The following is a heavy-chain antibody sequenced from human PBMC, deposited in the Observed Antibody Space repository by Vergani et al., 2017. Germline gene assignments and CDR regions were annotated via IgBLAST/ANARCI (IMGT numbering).Heavy chain of an antibody. CDR3: ARSDFWSGYCFDY. Sequence: QVQLQESGPGLVKPSQTLSLTCTVSGGSISSGGYYWSWIRQHPGKGLEWIGYLYYSGSTYYNPSLKSRVTISVDTSKNQFSLKLSSVTAADTAVYYCARSDFWSGYCFDYWGQGTLVTVSS. CDR1: GGSISSGGYY. D-gene: IGHD3-3*01. CDR2: LYYSGST. J-gene: IGHJ4*02. V-gene: IGHV4-31*03.